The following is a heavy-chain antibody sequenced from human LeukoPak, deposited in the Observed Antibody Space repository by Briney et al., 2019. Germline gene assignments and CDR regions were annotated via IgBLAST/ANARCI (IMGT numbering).Heavy chain of an antibody. CDR2: IKQDGSEK. V-gene: IGHV3-7*01. J-gene: IGHJ4*02. Sequence: PGGSLRLSCAGSGFSVSGYWMTWVRQAPGKGLEWVANIKQDGSEKNYVDSVKGRFTISRDNAENSLFLQMNSLRVEDTAVYYCAREWQGGIAAAGTRIEGDYWGQGTLVAVSS. D-gene: IGHD6-13*01. CDR3: AREWQGGIAAAGTRIEGDY. CDR1: GFSVSGYW.